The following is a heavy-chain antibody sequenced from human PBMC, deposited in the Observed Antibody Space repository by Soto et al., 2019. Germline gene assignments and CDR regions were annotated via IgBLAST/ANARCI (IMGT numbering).Heavy chain of an antibody. CDR1: GYSFRCCG. V-gene: IGHV1-18*01. J-gene: IGHJ4*02. Sequence: ASVKVSCKASGYSFRCCGSKWVRQAPGQGLEWMGWVNPSDGNRNFAQKFEDRVTMTTATSTNTVFLELRSLKSDDTAIYYCARDRLRGYDSSGFYSWGQGTMVTVSS. CDR2: VNPSDGNR. CDR3: ARDRLRGYDSSGFYS. D-gene: IGHD3-22*01.